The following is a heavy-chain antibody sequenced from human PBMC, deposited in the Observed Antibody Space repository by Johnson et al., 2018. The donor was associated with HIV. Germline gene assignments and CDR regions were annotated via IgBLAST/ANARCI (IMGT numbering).Heavy chain of an antibody. CDR3: ARERVYSSVLWKLSEDAFDI. V-gene: IGHV3-15*01. Sequence: VQLVESGGGVVQPGGSLRLSCAASGFTFSNAWMNWVRQAPGKGLEWVGRIKSKTDGGTIEYAAPVEGRFTISGDDSKHTLNLQMNSLTTEDTAVYYWARERVYSSVLWKLSEDAFDIWGQGTMVTVSS. D-gene: IGHD6-19*01. CDR2: IKSKTDGGTI. J-gene: IGHJ3*02. CDR1: GFTFSNAW.